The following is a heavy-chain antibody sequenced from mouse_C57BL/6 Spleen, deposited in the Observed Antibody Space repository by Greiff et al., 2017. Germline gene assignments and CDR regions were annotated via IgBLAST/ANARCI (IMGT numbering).Heavy chain of an antibody. CDR2: IDPSDSYT. V-gene: IGHV1-69*01. Sequence: LQQPGAELVMPGASVKLSCKASGYTFTSYWMHWVKQTPGQGLEWIGEIDPSDSYTNYNQKFKGKSTLTVDKTSSTAYMQLSSLTSEDSAVYYCARGVPYYFDYWGQGTTLTVSS. J-gene: IGHJ2*01. CDR1: GYTFTSYW. D-gene: IGHD5-1*01. CDR3: ARGVPYYFDY.